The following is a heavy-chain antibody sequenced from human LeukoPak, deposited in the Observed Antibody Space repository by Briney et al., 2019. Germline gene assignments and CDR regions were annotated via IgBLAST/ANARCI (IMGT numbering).Heavy chain of an antibody. CDR3: ARGRFLDAFDI. Sequence: SETLSLTCTVSGASISSYYWSWIRQPPGKGLEWIGYIFNSGSTSYNPSLKSRVTISVDTSKNQFSLKLSSVTAADTAVYYCARGRFLDAFDIWGQGTMVTVSS. D-gene: IGHD3-3*01. V-gene: IGHV4-59*01. CDR2: IFNSGST. CDR1: GASISSYY. J-gene: IGHJ3*02.